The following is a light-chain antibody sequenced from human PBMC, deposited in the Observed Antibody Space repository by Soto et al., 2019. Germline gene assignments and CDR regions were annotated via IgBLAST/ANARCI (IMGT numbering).Light chain of an antibody. Sequence: AIQLTKSPSSLSASVGDRVTITCRASQGISSALAWYPQKPGKAPKLLIYDGSSLESGVPSRFSGSGSGTDFTLTIRSLQPEDFATLCCPQCKSYPIFTFGPGTKVDIK. J-gene: IGKJ3*01. CDR3: PQCKSYPIFT. V-gene: IGKV1-13*02. CDR2: DGS. CDR1: QGISSA.